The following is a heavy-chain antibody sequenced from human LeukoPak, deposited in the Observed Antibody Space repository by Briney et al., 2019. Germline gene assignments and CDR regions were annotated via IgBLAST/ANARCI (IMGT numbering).Heavy chain of an antibody. D-gene: IGHD2-21*01. CDR2: ISSNGGST. CDR3: AKQGLWVTNYFDY. CDR1: GFTFSSYA. Sequence: GGSLRLSCSASGFTFSSYAMHWVRQAPGKGVEYVAAISSNGGSTYYAGSVKGRFTISRDNSENTLYLQMNNLRAEDTAVYYCAKQGLWVTNYFDYWGQGTLVTLSS. J-gene: IGHJ4*02. V-gene: IGHV3-64*04.